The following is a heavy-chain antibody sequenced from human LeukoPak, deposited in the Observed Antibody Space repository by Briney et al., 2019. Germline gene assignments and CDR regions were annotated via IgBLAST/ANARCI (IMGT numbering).Heavy chain of an antibody. V-gene: IGHV3-23*01. CDR3: AKGGKWDVTPFDY. J-gene: IGHJ4*02. CDR2: ISGGGGST. D-gene: IGHD1-26*01. CDR1: GFTFTSYS. Sequence: GGSLRLSCAASGFTFTSYSMNWVRQAPGKGLEWVSTISGGGGSTYYSDSVKGRFTISRDNSKNTLYLQVNSLRAEDTAVYYCAKGGKWDVTPFDYWGQGTLVTVSS.